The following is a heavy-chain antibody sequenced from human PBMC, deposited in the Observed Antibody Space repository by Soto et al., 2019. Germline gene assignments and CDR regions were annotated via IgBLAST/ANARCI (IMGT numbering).Heavy chain of an antibody. V-gene: IGHV4-31*03. CDR3: ARHSSPRAGYGMDV. D-gene: IGHD3-22*01. J-gene: IGHJ6*02. Sequence: SETLSLTCTVSGDSISSGVYYWSWIRQHPVKGLEWIGYIYYSGSTYYNPSLKSRLTMSIDTSKNQFSLKLTSVTAADTAVYYCARHSSPRAGYGMDVWGRGTTV. CDR1: GDSISSGVYY. CDR2: IYYSGST.